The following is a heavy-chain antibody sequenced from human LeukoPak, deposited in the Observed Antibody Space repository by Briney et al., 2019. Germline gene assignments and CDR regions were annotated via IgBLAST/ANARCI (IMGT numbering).Heavy chain of an antibody. CDR2: IYTSGST. J-gene: IGHJ6*03. D-gene: IGHD2-2*02. CDR1: GGSISSYY. V-gene: IGHV4-4*07. CDR3: ARGPYQLLYMDYYYYMDV. Sequence: SETLSLTCTVSGGSISSYYWSWIRQPAGKGLEWIGRIYTSGSTNYNPSLKSRVTMSVDTSKNQFSLKLSSVTAADTAVYYCARGPYQLLYMDYYYYMDVWGKGTTVTVSS.